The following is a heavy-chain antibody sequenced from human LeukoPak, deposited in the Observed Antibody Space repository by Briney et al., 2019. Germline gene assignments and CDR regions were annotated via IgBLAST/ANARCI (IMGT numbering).Heavy chain of an antibody. Sequence: GASVKVSCKASGYTFTGYYMHWVRQAPGQGLEWVGWIHPNSGGTNYAQKFQGRVTMTSDTSITTAYMELSSLRSDDTAVYYCARVTVGYLLLSAFDRWGQGTLVTVSS. V-gene: IGHV1-2*02. CDR2: IHPNSGGT. CDR1: GYTFTGYY. CDR3: ARVTVGYLLLSAFDR. D-gene: IGHD2-21*02. J-gene: IGHJ4*02.